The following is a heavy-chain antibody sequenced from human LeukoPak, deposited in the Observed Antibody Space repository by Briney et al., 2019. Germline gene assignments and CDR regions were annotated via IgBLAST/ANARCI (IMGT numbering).Heavy chain of an antibody. D-gene: IGHD5-24*01. CDR3: ARSPERWLQLLIDY. CDR1: GGPISSSSYY. Sequence: SGTLCLTCTVSGGPISSSSYYWCWIPHPPGTGLEWIGSIYYSGSTYCNPSLKTGATIPVDTSKSQFFLQLSSVTAADTAAYYCARSPERWLQLLIDYWGQGTLATVSS. V-gene: IGHV4-39*01. CDR2: IYYSGST. J-gene: IGHJ4*02.